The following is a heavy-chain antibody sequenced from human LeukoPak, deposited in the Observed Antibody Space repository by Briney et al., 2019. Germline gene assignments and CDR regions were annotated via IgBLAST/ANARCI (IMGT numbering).Heavy chain of an antibody. CDR1: GFTFSSYS. CDR2: ISSSSSYI. CDR3: AREGVYYYGSGSFYFDY. J-gene: IGHJ4*02. V-gene: IGHV3-21*01. Sequence: PGWALRLSCAASGFTFSSYSMNWVRQAPGKGLEEVTSISSSSSYIYYADSVKGRFTISRDNAKNSLYLQMNSLRAEDTAVYYCAREGVYYYGSGSFYFDYWGQGTLVTVSS. D-gene: IGHD3-10*01.